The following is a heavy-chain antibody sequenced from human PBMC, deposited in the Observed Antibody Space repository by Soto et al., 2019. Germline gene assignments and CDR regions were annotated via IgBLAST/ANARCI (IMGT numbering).Heavy chain of an antibody. CDR2: INHSGST. CDR1: GGSFSGYY. V-gene: IGHV4-34*01. CDR3: AREGYGDSNDAFDI. Sequence: SETLSLTCAVYGGSFSGYYWSWIRQPPGKGLEWIGEINHSGSTNYNPSLKSRVTISVDTSKNQFSLKLSSVTAADTAVYYCAREGYGDSNDAFDIWGQGPMVTVSS. J-gene: IGHJ3*02. D-gene: IGHD4-17*01.